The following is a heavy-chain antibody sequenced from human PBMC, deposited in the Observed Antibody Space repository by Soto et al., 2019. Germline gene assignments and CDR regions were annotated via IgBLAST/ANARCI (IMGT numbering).Heavy chain of an antibody. D-gene: IGHD3-22*01. CDR3: AREEWRITMII. V-gene: IGHV4-31*03. CDR1: GGSISSGGYY. CDR2: IYYSGST. J-gene: IGHJ4*02. Sequence: QVQLQEPGPGLVKPSQTLSLTCTVSGGSISSGGYYWSWIRQHPGKGLEWIGYIYYSGSTYYNPSLKSRVTISVDTSKNQFSLKLSSVTDADTEVYYCAREEWRITMIIWGQGPLVTVSS.